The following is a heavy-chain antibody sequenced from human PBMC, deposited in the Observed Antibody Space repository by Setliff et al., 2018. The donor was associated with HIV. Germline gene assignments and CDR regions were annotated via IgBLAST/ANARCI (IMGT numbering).Heavy chain of an antibody. Sequence: ASVKVSCKASGYTFTGYYVHWVRQAPGQGLEWMGWINPNNGYAKSAQKFQGRVTMDTDTSTNTAYMELKSLRSDDTAVYYCARDPQDTRGWYIYYFDYWGQGTLVTVSS. CDR3: ARDPQDTRGWYIYYFDY. J-gene: IGHJ4*02. CDR2: INPNNGYA. V-gene: IGHV1-2*02. CDR1: GYTFTGYY. D-gene: IGHD6-19*01.